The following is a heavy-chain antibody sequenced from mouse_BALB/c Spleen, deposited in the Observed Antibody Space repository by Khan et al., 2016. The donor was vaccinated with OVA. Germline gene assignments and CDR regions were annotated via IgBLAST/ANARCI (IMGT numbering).Heavy chain of an antibody. CDR3: ASDYGFAY. V-gene: IGHV5-6-5*01. J-gene: IGHJ3*01. CDR2: ISSGDST. Sequence: EVQLVESGGGLVKPGGSLKLSCAASGFTFSNYAMSWVRQSPEKRLEWVASISSGDSTYYPDSVKGRFTISRDNARNILYLQMSSLRSEDTAMYYCASDYGFAYWGQGTLVTVSA. D-gene: IGHD2-13*01. CDR1: GFTFSNYA.